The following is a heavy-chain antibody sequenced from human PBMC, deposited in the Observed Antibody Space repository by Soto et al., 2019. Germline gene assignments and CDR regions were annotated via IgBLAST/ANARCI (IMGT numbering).Heavy chain of an antibody. J-gene: IGHJ3*01. D-gene: IGHD6-13*01. CDR2: ISSSSSYI. CDR1: GFTFSSYS. CDR3: ARDSRLIAAAGLDAFDF. Sequence: PGGSLRLSCAASGFTFSSYSMNWVRQAPGKGLEWVSSISSSSSYIYYADSVKGRFTISRDNAKNSLYLQMNSLKAEDTAVYYCARDSRLIAAAGLDAFDFRGQGSTVIVSS. V-gene: IGHV3-21*01.